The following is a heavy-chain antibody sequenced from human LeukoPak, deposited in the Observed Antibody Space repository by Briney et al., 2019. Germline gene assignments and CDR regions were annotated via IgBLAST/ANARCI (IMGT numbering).Heavy chain of an antibody. V-gene: IGHV4-38-2*02. CDR1: GYSISSGYY. J-gene: IGHJ4*02. CDR3: ARDLGGSSPFDY. CDR2: IYHSGTT. Sequence: SETLSLTCAVSGYSISSGYYCGWIRQPPGKGLEWIGSIYHSGTTRYNPSLKSRVTISVDTSKNQSSLKLSSVTAADTAIYYCARDLGGSSPFDYWGQGTLVTVSS. D-gene: IGHD1-26*01.